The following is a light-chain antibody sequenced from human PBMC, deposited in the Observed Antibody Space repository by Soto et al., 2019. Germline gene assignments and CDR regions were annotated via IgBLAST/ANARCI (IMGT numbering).Light chain of an antibody. Sequence: DIQMTQFPSTLSASVGDRVTITCRASESISSWLAWYQQKPGKAPKILIYKASTLQSGVPSRFTGSGSGTEFTPNISSLQPDDFATYYCQHYSVFPLTFGGGTKVEIK. CDR3: QHYSVFPLT. CDR2: KAS. CDR1: ESISSW. V-gene: IGKV1-5*03. J-gene: IGKJ4*01.